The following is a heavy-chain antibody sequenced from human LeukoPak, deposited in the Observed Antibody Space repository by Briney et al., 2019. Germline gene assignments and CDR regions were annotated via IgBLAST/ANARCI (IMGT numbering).Heavy chain of an antibody. V-gene: IGHV3-33*01. D-gene: IGHD6-19*01. CDR2: IWYDGSNK. CDR3: ARGRGSGWYDAFDI. Sequence: GGSLRLSCAASGFTFSSHGMHWVRRAPGKGLEWVAVIWYDGSNKFYADSVRGRFTISRDNSKNTLYVQMNSLRAEDTAVYYCARGRGSGWYDAFDIWGQGTMVTVSS. J-gene: IGHJ3*02. CDR1: GFTFSSHG.